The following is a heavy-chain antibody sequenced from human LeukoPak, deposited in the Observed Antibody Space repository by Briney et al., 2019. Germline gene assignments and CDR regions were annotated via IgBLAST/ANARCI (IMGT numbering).Heavy chain of an antibody. Sequence: SETLSLTCAVYGGSFSGYHWSWIRQPPGKGLEWIGEINHSGSTNYNPSLKSRVTISVDTSKNQFSLKLSSVTAADTAVYYCARGFDHGVSSSWFFDYWGQGTLVTVSS. V-gene: IGHV4-34*01. CDR1: GGSFSGYH. CDR2: INHSGST. CDR3: ARGFDHGVSSSWFFDY. D-gene: IGHD6-13*01. J-gene: IGHJ4*02.